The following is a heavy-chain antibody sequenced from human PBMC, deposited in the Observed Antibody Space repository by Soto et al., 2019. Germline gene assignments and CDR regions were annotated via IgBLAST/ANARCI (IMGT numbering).Heavy chain of an antibody. J-gene: IGHJ4*02. CDR3: GRVSGGSCYSAFCYFDY. CDR1: GGPISSSSYY. CDR2: IYYSGST. Sequence: QLQLQESGPGLVKPSETLSLTCTVSGGPISSSSYYWGWIRQPPGKGLAWIGSIYYSGSTYYNPSLKSRGTISVDTGKTQGFLKLSSGTAADTAVYYCGRVSGGSCYSAFCYFDYWGQGTLVTVGS. V-gene: IGHV4-39*01. D-gene: IGHD2-15*01.